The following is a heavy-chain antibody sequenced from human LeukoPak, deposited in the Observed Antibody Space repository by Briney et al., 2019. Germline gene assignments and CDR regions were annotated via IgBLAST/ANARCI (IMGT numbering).Heavy chain of an antibody. D-gene: IGHD3-16*01. CDR1: GGSFRGYY. J-gene: IGHJ4*02. Sequence: SETLSLTCAVYGGSFRGYYWSWIRQPPGKGLEWIGEINHSGSTNYNPSLKSRVTISVDTSKNRFSLKLSSVTAADTAVYYCARGVSVDYWGQGTLVTVSS. V-gene: IGHV4-34*01. CDR2: INHSGST. CDR3: ARGVSVDY.